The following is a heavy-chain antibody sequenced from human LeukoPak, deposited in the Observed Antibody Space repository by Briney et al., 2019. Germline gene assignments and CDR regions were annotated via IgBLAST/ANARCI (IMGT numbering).Heavy chain of an antibody. V-gene: IGHV4-34*01. CDR2: INHSGST. J-gene: IGHJ6*03. Sequence: SETLSLTCAVYGGSFSGYYWSWLRQPPGKGVEWVGEINHSGSTNYNPSLKSRVTISVDTSKNQFSLKLSSVTAADTAVYYCASIRGVIFPNYYYYMDVWGKGTTVTVSS. CDR3: ASIRGVIFPNYYYYMDV. CDR1: GGSFSGYY. D-gene: IGHD3-10*01.